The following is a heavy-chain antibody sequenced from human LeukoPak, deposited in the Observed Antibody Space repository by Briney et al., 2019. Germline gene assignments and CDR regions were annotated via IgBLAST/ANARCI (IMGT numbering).Heavy chain of an antibody. D-gene: IGHD2-21*02. V-gene: IGHV3-30*03. J-gene: IGHJ4*02. CDR2: ISYDGSNK. Sequence: GRSLRLSCAASGFTFSSYGIHWVRQAPGKGLEWVAVISYDGSNKYYADSVKGRFTISRDNSKNTLYLQMNSLRAEDTAVYYCARDLYCGGDCSYFDYWGQGTLVTVSS. CDR1: GFTFSSYG. CDR3: ARDLYCGGDCSYFDY.